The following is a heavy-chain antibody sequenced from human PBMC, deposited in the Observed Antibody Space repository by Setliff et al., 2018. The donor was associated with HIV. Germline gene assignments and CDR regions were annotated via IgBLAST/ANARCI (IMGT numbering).Heavy chain of an antibody. V-gene: IGHV4-38-2*02. CDR1: GYSISNGSY. D-gene: IGHD4-17*01. CDR3: ARDPHDYGDLPRCFDY. CDR2: INHRGAT. Sequence: PSETLSLTCNVSGYSISNGSYWGWIRQPPGKGLEWIANINHRGATSYNPSLKSRVTISSDTSKNQFSLSLTSVTAADTAVYYCARDPHDYGDLPRCFDYGGQGALVTGS. J-gene: IGHJ4*02.